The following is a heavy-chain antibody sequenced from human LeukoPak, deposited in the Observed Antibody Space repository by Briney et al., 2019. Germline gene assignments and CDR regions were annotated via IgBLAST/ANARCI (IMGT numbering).Heavy chain of an antibody. CDR1: GGSISSSSYY. CDR2: IYYSGST. CDR3: ASTLRGGNYDYVWGSPYDAFDI. Sequence: SETLSLTCTVSGGSISSSSYYWGWIRQPPGKGLEWIGSIYYSGSTYYNPSLKSRVTVSVDTSKNQFSLKLSSVTAADTAVYYCASTLRGGNYDYVWGSPYDAFDIWGQGTMVTVSS. V-gene: IGHV4-39*01. D-gene: IGHD3-16*01. J-gene: IGHJ3*02.